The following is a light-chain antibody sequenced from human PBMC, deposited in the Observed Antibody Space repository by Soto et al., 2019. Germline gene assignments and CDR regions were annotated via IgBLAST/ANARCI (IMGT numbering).Light chain of an antibody. V-gene: IGKV3-20*01. CDR2: GAS. J-gene: IGKJ5*01. CDR3: KQCGSSST. CDR1: QTFSNSF. Sequence: ELVLTQSPGTLSLSPGDSATLSCRASQTFSNSFLSWFQQIPGQAPRLLIYGASMRATGIPDSFSGSGSGTEFTLTIRRLDPEDFAFYYCKQCGSSSTCGQGTRLEI.